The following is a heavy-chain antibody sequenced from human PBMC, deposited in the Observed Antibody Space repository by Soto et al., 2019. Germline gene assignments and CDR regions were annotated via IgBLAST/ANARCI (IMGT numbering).Heavy chain of an antibody. D-gene: IGHD5-18*01. V-gene: IGHV4-59*01. CDR3: ARARGYSYNVFDY. Sequence: SETLSLTCTVSGGSISSYYWSWIRQPPGKGLEWIGYIYYSGSTNYNPSLKSRVTISVDTSKNQFSLKLSSVTAADTAVYYCARARGYSYNVFDYWGQGTLVTVSS. CDR2: IYYSGST. CDR1: GGSISSYY. J-gene: IGHJ4*02.